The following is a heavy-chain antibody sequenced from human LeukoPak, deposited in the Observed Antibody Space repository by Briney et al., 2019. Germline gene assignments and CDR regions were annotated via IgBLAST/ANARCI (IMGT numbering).Heavy chain of an antibody. Sequence: PSETLSLTCTVSGGSISSYYWSWIRQPPGKGLEWIGYIFYTGSTNYNPSLKSRVTISVDTSKNQFSLKLSSVTAADTAVYYCARGRSSWYLGFRWFDPWGQGTLVTVSS. D-gene: IGHD6-13*01. V-gene: IGHV4-59*12. CDR2: IFYTGST. CDR1: GGSISSYY. J-gene: IGHJ5*02. CDR3: ARGRSSWYLGFRWFDP.